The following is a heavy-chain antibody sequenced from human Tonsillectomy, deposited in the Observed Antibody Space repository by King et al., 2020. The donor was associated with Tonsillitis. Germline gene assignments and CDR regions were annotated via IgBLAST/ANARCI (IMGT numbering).Heavy chain of an antibody. D-gene: IGHD7-27*01. CDR1: GFTLSSHW. J-gene: IGHJ4*02. V-gene: IGHV3-74*01. Sequence: VQLVESGGGLVQPGGSLRLSCAASGFTLSSHWMDWVRQASGKGLGWVSGINGDGGIINYADPVKGRFTISRDTASNTLYLQMNSLRAEDTAVYYCASETGKGYWGQGTLVTVSS. CDR2: INGDGGII. CDR3: ASETGKGY.